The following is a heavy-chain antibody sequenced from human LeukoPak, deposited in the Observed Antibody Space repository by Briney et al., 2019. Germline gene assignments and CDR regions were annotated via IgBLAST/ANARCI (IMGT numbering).Heavy chain of an antibody. V-gene: IGHV3-30*18. CDR2: ISYDGSNK. CDR3: AKNAVAGTGGAFDI. Sequence: TGRSLRLSCAASGFTFSSYGMHWVRQAPGKGLEWVAVISYDGSNKYYADSVKGRFAISRDNSKNTLYLQMNSLRAEDTAVYYCAKNAVAGTGGAFDIWGQGTMVIVSS. J-gene: IGHJ3*02. D-gene: IGHD6-19*01. CDR1: GFTFSSYG.